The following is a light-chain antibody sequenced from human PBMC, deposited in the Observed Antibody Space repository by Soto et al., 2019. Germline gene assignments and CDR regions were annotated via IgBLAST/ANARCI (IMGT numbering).Light chain of an antibody. J-gene: IGLJ1*01. CDR1: NSDVGGYNF. CDR3: SSYTTSSTQV. CDR2: EVT. V-gene: IGLV2-14*01. Sequence: QSALTQPASVSGSPGQSITIACTGTNSDVGGYNFVSWYQQHPNQSPKLMIYEVTKRPSGVSTRFSGSKSANTASLTISGLRAEDEADYYCSSYTTSSTQVFGTGTKVTVL.